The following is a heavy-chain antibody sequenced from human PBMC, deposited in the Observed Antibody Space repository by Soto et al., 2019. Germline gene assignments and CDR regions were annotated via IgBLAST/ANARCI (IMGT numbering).Heavy chain of an antibody. Sequence: ASVKVSCKASGYTFTSYYMHWVRQAPGQGLEWMGIINPSGGSTSYAQKFQGRVTMTRDTSTSTVYMELSSLRSEDTAVYYCARDLGHTAMVSYFDYWGQGTLVTVSS. V-gene: IGHV1-46*01. D-gene: IGHD5-18*01. CDR2: INPSGGST. CDR3: ARDLGHTAMVSYFDY. CDR1: GYTFTSYY. J-gene: IGHJ4*02.